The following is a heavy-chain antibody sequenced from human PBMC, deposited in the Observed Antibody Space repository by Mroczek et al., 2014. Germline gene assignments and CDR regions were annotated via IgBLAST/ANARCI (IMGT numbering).Heavy chain of an antibody. CDR1: GFTFSSYA. CDR2: ISYDGSNK. Sequence: ESGGGVVQPGRSLRLSCAASGFTFSSYAMHWVRQAPGKGLEWVAVISYDGSNKYYADSVKGRFTISRDNSKNTLYLQMNSLRAEDTAVYYCARSIAAAGAPNRGKHYYYYYGMDVWGQGTHGHPSP. V-gene: IGHV3-30-3*01. CDR3: ARSIAAAGAPNRGKHYYYYYGMDV. D-gene: IGHD6-13*01. J-gene: IGHJ6*02.